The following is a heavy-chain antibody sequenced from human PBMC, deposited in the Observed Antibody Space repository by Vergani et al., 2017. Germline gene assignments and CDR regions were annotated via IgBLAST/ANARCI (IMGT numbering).Heavy chain of an antibody. D-gene: IGHD1-26*01. CDR3: AGDWSGSTTGGMDV. Sequence: QVQLQESGPGLVKPSQTLSLTCTVSGGSISSGSYYWSWLRQPAGKGLEWIGRNYYSGSTNYNPSLKSRVTISVDASRNKFSLKLSSVTAADTAVYYCAGDWSGSTTGGMDVWGQGTTVTVSS. V-gene: IGHV4-61*02. CDR1: GGSISSGSYY. CDR2: NYYSGST. J-gene: IGHJ6*02.